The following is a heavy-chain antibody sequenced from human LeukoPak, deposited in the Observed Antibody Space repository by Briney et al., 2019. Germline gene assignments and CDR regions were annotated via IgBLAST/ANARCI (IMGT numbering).Heavy chain of an antibody. Sequence: SETLSLTCTVSGGSISSGGYYWSWIRQHPGKGLEWIGNTYYSGSTYYNPSLKSRVTISVDTSKNQFSLKLSSVTAADTAVYYCARVFYGDPPYYFDYWGQGTLVTVSS. CDR2: TYYSGST. J-gene: IGHJ4*02. D-gene: IGHD4-17*01. V-gene: IGHV4-31*03. CDR3: ARVFYGDPPYYFDY. CDR1: GGSISSGGYY.